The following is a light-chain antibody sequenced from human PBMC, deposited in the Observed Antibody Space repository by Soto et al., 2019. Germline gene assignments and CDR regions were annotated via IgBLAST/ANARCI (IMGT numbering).Light chain of an antibody. CDR2: GTS. CDR3: QQFGNSPWT. V-gene: IGKV3-20*01. Sequence: VLSQSPAILSLSPGERATLSCRASQSVPSTYFAWYQQKAGQPPRLLISGTSNRATGIPDRFSGSGSGTDFTLTISRLEPEDFAVYFCQQFGNSPWTFGQGTKVDNK. J-gene: IGKJ1*01. CDR1: QSVPSTY.